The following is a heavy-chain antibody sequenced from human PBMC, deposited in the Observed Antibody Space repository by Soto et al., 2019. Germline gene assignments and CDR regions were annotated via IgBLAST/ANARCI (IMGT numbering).Heavy chain of an antibody. V-gene: IGHV4-31*03. J-gene: IGHJ4*02. CDR2: IYYSGST. D-gene: IGHD2-21*02. CDR3: ARARSRCGAACFDY. Sequence: QVQLQESGPGLVKPSQTLSLTCTVSSASISSADYYWSWIRQHPGKGLEWIAYIYYSGSTSYNPSLKCRVIXXMXTXXDQFSLTLTSVTAADTAVYYCARARSRCGAACFDYWGQGTLVTVSS. CDR1: SASISSADYY.